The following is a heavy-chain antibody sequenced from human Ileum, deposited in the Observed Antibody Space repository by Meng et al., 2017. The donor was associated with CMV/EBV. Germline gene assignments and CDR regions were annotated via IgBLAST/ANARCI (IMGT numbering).Heavy chain of an antibody. CDR1: GGSFSGYY. CDR2: IKGDGSAK. J-gene: IGHJ6*02. D-gene: IGHD2-2*01. Sequence: LSLTCAVYGGSFSGYYWSWVRQAPGKGLEWVANIKGDGSAKYSADSVKGRFTIARDNAKWTLYLQMTSLRVEDTAVYYCAKWVVPPGVGYGLDVWAQGTAVTVSS. V-gene: IGHV3-7*01. CDR3: AKWVVPPGVGYGLDV.